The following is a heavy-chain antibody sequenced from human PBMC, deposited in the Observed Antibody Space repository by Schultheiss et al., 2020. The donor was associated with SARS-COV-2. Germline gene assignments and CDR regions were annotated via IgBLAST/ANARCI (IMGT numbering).Heavy chain of an antibody. CDR3: AKPGGEQWLAKSFDY. CDR2: ISGSGGST. CDR1: GFTFDDYA. D-gene: IGHD6-19*01. V-gene: IGHV3-23*01. Sequence: GGSLRLSCAASGFTFDDYAMHWVRQAPGKGLEWVSAISGSGGSTYYADSVKGRFTISRDNSKNTLYLQMNSLRAEDTAVYYCAKPGGEQWLAKSFDYWGQGTLVTVSS. J-gene: IGHJ4*02.